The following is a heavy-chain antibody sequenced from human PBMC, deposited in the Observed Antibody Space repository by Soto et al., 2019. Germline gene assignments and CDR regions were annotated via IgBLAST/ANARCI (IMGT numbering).Heavy chain of an antibody. CDR3: ARAPTYDSSVLF. CDR2: IHYSGST. CDR1: GGSISSGGYY. D-gene: IGHD3-22*01. J-gene: IGHJ4*02. V-gene: IGHV4-31*03. Sequence: SETLSLTCTVSGGSISSGGYYWSWIRQHPGKGLEWIGYIHYSGSTYYNPSLKSRVTISVDTSKNQFSLKLSSVTAADTAVYYCARAPTYDSSVLFWGQGTLVTVSS.